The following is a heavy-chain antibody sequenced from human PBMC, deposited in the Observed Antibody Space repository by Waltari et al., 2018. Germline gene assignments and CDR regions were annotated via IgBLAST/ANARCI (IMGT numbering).Heavy chain of an antibody. CDR3: ARANVEMATCFDY. D-gene: IGHD5-12*01. V-gene: IGHV1-69*05. CDR1: GGTFSSYA. CDR2: IILNFGTA. J-gene: IGHJ4*02. Sequence: QVQLVQSGAEVKKPGSSVKVSCKASGGTFSSYAISWVRQAPGQGLEWMGGIILNFGTANYAQKFQGRVTSTTDESTSTAYMELSSLRAEDTAVYYCARANVEMATCFDYWGQGTLVTVSS.